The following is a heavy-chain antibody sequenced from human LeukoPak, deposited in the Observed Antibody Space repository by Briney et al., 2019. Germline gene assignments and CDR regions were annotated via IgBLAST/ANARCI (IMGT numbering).Heavy chain of an antibody. CDR2: FDPEDGET. CDR3: ATQGDDYGDYVDY. D-gene: IGHD4-17*01. V-gene: IGHV1-24*01. Sequence: APVKVSCKVSGYTLTELSMHWVRQAPGKGLEWMGGFDPEDGETIYAQKFQGRVTMTEDTSTDTAYMELSSLISEDTAVYYCATQGDDYGDYVDYWGQGTLVTVSS. CDR1: GYTLTELS. J-gene: IGHJ4*02.